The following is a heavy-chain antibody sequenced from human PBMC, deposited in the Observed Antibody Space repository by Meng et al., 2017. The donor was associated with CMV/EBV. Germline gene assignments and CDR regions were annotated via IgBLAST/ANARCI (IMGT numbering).Heavy chain of an antibody. CDR1: GYTFTGYY. Sequence: ASVKVSCKASGYTFTGYYMHWVRQAPGQGLEWMGWINPNSGGTNYAQKFQGRVTMTRDTSISTAYMELSRLRSDDTAVYYCARWGGTYRLALGYFDYWGQGTLVPSPQ. CDR3: ARWGGTYRLALGYFDY. J-gene: IGHJ4*02. V-gene: IGHV1-2*02. CDR2: INPNSGGT. D-gene: IGHD6-19*01.